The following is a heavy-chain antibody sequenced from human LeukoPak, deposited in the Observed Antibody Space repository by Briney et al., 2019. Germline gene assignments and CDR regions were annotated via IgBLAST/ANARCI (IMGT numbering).Heavy chain of an antibody. D-gene: IGHD5-18*01. Sequence: GWPLRLSCAASGFTFSTYWMNWIRQAPGKGLEWVANIKQDGSAQFYVDTVEGRFTISTDNATTSLYLHMNSLRPEDTAVYYCVRGWADTVMSRMDSWGQGTLVTVSS. CDR1: GFTFSTYW. CDR2: IKQDGSAQ. CDR3: VRGWADTVMSRMDS. V-gene: IGHV3-7*01. J-gene: IGHJ4*02.